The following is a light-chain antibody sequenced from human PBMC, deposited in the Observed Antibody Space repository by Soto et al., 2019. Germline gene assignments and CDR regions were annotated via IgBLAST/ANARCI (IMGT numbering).Light chain of an antibody. V-gene: IGKV3-20*01. CDR3: QQYGDSLLT. J-gene: IGKJ1*01. CDR2: DAS. Sequence: EIVLTQSPATLSVSPGERATISCRASQSIGNYFTWYQQKPGQAPRLLMYDASTRATGIPDRFSGSGSGTDFTLIISRLEPEDFAVYYCQQYGDSLLTFGQGTKVDIK. CDR1: QSIGNY.